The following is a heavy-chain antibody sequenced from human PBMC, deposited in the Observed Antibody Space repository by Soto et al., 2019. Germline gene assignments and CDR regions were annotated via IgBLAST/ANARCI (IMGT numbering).Heavy chain of an antibody. CDR1: GGSISSYY. J-gene: IGHJ6*02. CDR3: ARDSRDYYDSSGYYYPKYYYYYGMDV. D-gene: IGHD3-22*01. Sequence: SETLSLTCTVSGGSISSYYWSWIRQPPGKGLEWIGYIYYSGSTNYNPSLKSRVTISVDTSKNQFSLKLSSVTAADTAVYYCARDSRDYYDSSGYYYPKYYYYYGMDVWGQGTTVTVSS. V-gene: IGHV4-59*01. CDR2: IYYSGST.